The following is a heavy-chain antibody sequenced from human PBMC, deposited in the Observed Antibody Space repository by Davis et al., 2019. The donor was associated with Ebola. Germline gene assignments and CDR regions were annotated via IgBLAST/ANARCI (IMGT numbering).Heavy chain of an antibody. CDR2: IGTAGDT. J-gene: IGHJ6*02. V-gene: IGHV3-13*01. CDR3: ARGLRFLEWLSVGGMDV. D-gene: IGHD3-3*01. Sequence: PGGSLRLSCAASGFTFSSYDMHWVRQATGKGLEWVSAIGTAGDTYYPGSVKGRFTISRENAKNSLYLQMNSLRAGDTAVYYCARGLRFLEWLSVGGMDVWGQGTTVTVSS. CDR1: GFTFSSYD.